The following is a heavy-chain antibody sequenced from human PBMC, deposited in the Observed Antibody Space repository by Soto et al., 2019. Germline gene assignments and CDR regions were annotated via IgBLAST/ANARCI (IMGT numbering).Heavy chain of an antibody. D-gene: IGHD2-21*02. Sequence: QVQLMQSRAEVKKPGASVKVSCKASGDTFTDYYIHWVRQAPGQGLEWMGTVNPSGGHTTYAQHFLGRVTMTRDTSTSTLYMELTSLTSDDTAIYYCARGGHVVVVTAALDYWGQRTLVTVSS. V-gene: IGHV1-46*01. CDR3: ARGGHVVVVTAALDY. J-gene: IGHJ4*02. CDR2: VNPSGGHT. CDR1: GDTFTDYY.